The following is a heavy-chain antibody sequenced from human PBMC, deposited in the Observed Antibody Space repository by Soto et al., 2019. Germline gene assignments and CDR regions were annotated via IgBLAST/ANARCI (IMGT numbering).Heavy chain of an antibody. J-gene: IGHJ6*02. CDR3: EKGPNLYYDILTGYYNNHHLYSYDGMDV. V-gene: IGHV3-53*01. CDR1: GFTVSSNY. CDR2: IYSGGST. D-gene: IGHD3-9*01. Sequence: GGSLRLSCAASGFTVSSNYMSWVRQAPGKGLEWVSVIYSGGSTYYADSVKGRFTISRDNSKNTLYLQMNSLRAEDTAVYYCEKGPNLYYDILTGYYNNHHLYSYDGMDVWGQGTTVTVSS.